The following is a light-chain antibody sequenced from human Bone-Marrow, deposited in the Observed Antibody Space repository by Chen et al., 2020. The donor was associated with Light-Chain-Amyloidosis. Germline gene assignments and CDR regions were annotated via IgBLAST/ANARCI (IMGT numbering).Light chain of an antibody. Sequence: SYELTQPPSVSVSPGPTARITCSGDDLPTQYAYWYQQKPGQAPVLVIHRDAERPSGISERFSGCSSGTTATLTISGVQAEDEADYHCQSADSSGTYAVIFGGGTKLTVL. CDR1: DLPTQY. J-gene: IGLJ2*01. V-gene: IGLV3-25*03. CDR2: RDA. CDR3: QSADSSGTYAVI.